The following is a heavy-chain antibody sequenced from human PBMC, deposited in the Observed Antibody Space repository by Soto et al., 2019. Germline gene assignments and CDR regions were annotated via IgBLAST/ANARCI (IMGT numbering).Heavy chain of an antibody. V-gene: IGHV3-23*01. CDR2: ISGSGGST. J-gene: IGHJ4*02. CDR1: GFTFSSYA. Sequence: EVQLLESGGGLVQPGGSLRLSCAASGFTFSSYAMSWVRQAPGKGLEWVSAISGSGGSTYYADSVKGRFTISRDNSKNTLYLQMNSLRAEDTTVYYCAKDHDYDFRSGYYNHFDYWGQGSLVTLSS. D-gene: IGHD3-3*01. CDR3: AKDHDYDFRSGYYNHFDY.